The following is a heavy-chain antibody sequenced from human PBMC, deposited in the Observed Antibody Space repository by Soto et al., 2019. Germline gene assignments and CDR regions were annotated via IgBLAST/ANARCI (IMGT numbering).Heavy chain of an antibody. D-gene: IGHD1-26*01. V-gene: IGHV3-21*01. CDR2: CSSRSRYI. Sequence: EVQLVESGGGLVKPGGSLRLSCAASGFTFSSYSMSWVRQAPGKGLEWVSSCSSRSRYIYYADSVRGRFTSSRDNAKNSLFLQRNSLRAEDTAIYYCVRELPVEATTFDHWGQGTLVTVPS. CDR3: VRELPVEATTFDH. CDR1: GFTFSSYS. J-gene: IGHJ4*02.